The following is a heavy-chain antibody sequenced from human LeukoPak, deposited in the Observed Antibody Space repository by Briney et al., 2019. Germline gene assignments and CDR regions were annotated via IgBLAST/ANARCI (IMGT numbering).Heavy chain of an antibody. V-gene: IGHV3-48*03. Sequence: GGSLRLSCAASGFTFSSYEMNWVRQAPGKGLEWVSYISSTSADIYYVDSVKGRFTISRDNAKNSLYLQMNSLRAEDTAIYYCARRGPYFDYWGQGILVTVSS. D-gene: IGHD3-10*01. CDR2: ISSTSADI. CDR3: ARRGPYFDY. CDR1: GFTFSSYE. J-gene: IGHJ4*02.